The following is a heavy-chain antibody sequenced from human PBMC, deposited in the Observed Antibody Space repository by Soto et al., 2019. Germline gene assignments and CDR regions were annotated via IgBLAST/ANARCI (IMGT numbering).Heavy chain of an antibody. CDR3: ARDGSLGVIKTNYYYFCVMDV. D-gene: IGHD3-9*01. J-gene: IGHJ6*02. V-gene: IGHV3-7*01. Sequence: GWSLRLSCAAAGFTFSGYWMSWVRQAPGKGLEWVANIKQDGSEKYYVDSVKGRFTISRDNAKNSLYLQMNSLRAEDTAVYYCARDGSLGVIKTNYYYFCVMDVWGQGTMVTVSS. CDR1: GFTFSGYW. CDR2: IKQDGSEK.